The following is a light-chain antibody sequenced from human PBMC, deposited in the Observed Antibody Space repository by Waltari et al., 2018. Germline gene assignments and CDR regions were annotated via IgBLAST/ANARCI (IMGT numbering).Light chain of an antibody. V-gene: IGKV3-11*01. CDR3: QQRL. J-gene: IGKJ4*01. Sequence: EIVLTQSPATLSLSPGERATLSCRASQSVSTFLTWYQQKPGQAPRLLIYGASNRATGVPARFSGSGSGTDFTLTISSLEPEDFAVYYCQQRLFGGGTKVEIK. CDR1: QSVSTF. CDR2: GAS.